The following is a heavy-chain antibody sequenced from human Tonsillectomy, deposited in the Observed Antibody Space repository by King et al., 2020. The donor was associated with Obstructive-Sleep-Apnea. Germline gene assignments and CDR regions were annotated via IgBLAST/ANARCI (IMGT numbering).Heavy chain of an antibody. J-gene: IGHJ3*02. CDR3: ARPRGGAYGLRDDAFDI. Sequence: QLVQSGAEVKKPGASVRVSCKASGYTFTTYYMYWVRQAPGQGLEWMGVINPSGGNTNYAHKFQGRVTMTRDTSTSTVYMDLSSLRSEDTAVYYCARPRGGAYGLRDDAFDIWGQGTKVTVSS. CDR2: INPSGGNT. D-gene: IGHD2-21*01. CDR1: GYTFTTYY. V-gene: IGHV1-46*01.